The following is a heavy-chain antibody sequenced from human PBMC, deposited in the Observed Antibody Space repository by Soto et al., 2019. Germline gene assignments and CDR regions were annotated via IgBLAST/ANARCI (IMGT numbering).Heavy chain of an antibody. V-gene: IGHV1-69*04. CDR2: IIPILGIA. D-gene: IGHD2-15*01. CDR1: GGTFSSYT. J-gene: IGHJ3*02. CDR3: ARDDKEKGYCSGGSCHGAFDI. Sequence: VASVKVSCKASGGTFSSYTISWVRQAPGQGLEWMGRIIPILGIANYAQKFQGRVTITADKSTSTAYMELSSLRSEDTAVYYCARDDKEKGYCSGGSCHGAFDIWGQGTMVTVSS.